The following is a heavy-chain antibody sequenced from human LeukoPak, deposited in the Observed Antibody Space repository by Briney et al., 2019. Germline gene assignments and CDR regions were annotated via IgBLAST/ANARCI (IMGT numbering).Heavy chain of an antibody. CDR2: ISSSSSTI. CDR3: ASLDIVVVPAAIPRDY. D-gene: IGHD2-2*02. V-gene: IGHV3-48*01. J-gene: IGHJ4*02. Sequence: PGGSLRLSCAASGFTFSSYSMNWVRQAPGKGLEWVSYISSSSSTIYYADSVKGRFTISRDNAKNSLYLQMNRLRAEDTAVYYCASLDIVVVPAAIPRDYWGQGTLVTVSS. CDR1: GFTFSSYS.